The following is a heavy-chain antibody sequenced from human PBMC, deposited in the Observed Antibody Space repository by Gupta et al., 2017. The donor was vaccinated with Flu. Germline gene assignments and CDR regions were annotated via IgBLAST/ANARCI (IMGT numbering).Heavy chain of an antibody. D-gene: IGHD1-7*01. J-gene: IGHJ6*02. CDR1: GFDFTNAW. Sequence: EMQLVESGGGLVVPGGSLRLACEASGFDFTNAWMSWVRLAPGKGLEWVGRIKSRANGGARDYAGPVQGRFTISRDDSKHMFYLQMNSLKNEDTAIYYWRSGGISGSRWYYQGCEVWGQGTTVTVSS. CDR3: RSGGISGSRWYYQGCEV. CDR2: IKSRANGGAR. V-gene: IGHV3-15*01.